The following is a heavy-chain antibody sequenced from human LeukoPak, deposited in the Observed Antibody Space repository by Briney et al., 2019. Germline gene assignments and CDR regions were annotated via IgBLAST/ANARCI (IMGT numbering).Heavy chain of an antibody. CDR2: ISHNGSDQ. V-gene: IGHV3-30*03. Sequence: GGSLRLSCAASGFPFSGYAMNWVRQAPGKGLEWVTLISHNGSDQKYADSVKGRFTISRDNSKNTLFLQMNSLSAEDTAVYYCARGRHNGSGTQYMAWYSDSWGQGTLVTVSS. CDR1: GFPFSGYA. J-gene: IGHJ4*02. CDR3: ARGRHNGSGTQYMAWYSDS. D-gene: IGHD3-10*01.